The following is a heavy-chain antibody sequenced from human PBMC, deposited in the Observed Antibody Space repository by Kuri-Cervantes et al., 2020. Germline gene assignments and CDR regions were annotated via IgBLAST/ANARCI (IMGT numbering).Heavy chain of an antibody. J-gene: IGHJ3*02. D-gene: IGHD2-15*01. Sequence: LRLSYTVSGGSISSGSYYWSWIRQPAGKGLEWIGRIYTSGSTNYNPSLKSRVTISVDTSKNQFSLKLSSVTAADTAVYYCARRVAGSNRRGAFDIWGHGKMVTVSS. CDR2: IYTSGST. CDR3: ARRVAGSNRRGAFDI. CDR1: GGSISSGSYY. V-gene: IGHV4-61*02.